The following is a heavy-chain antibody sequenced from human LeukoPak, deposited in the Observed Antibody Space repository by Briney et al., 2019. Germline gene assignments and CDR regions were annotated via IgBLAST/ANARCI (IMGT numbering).Heavy chain of an antibody. D-gene: IGHD1-26*01. J-gene: IGHJ4*02. CDR2: INHSGST. Sequence: GSLRLSCAASGFTVSSNYMSWIRQPPGKGLEWIGEINHSGSTNYNPSLKSRVTISVDTSKNQFSLKLSSVTAADTAVYYCARGRHPHSGSSPVVDWGPGTLVTVSS. CDR3: ARGRHPHSGSSPVVD. CDR1: GFTVSSNY. V-gene: IGHV4-34*01.